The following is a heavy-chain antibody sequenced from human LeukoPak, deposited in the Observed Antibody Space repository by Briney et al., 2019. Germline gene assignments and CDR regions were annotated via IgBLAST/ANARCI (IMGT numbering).Heavy chain of an antibody. CDR1: GYIFGKHG. CDR3: ARDPSNSSGWRTWFDP. CDR2: ISAYNGDT. Sequence: ASVKVSCKASGYIFGKHGISWVRQAPGQGLEWMGWISAYNGDTNQAQKFQGRLTMTKDTSTSTAYMELGSLRSDDTAVYYCARDPSNSSGWRTWFDPWGQGTLVTVSP. D-gene: IGHD6-19*01. V-gene: IGHV1-18*01. J-gene: IGHJ5*02.